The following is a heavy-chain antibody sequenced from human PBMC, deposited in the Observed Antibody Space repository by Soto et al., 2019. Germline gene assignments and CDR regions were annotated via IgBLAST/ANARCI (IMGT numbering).Heavy chain of an antibody. CDR3: LTYYDSWSGKDYYYGMEV. V-gene: IGHV3-15*01. J-gene: IGHJ6*02. Sequence: PGGSLRLSCASSVFTFSNAWMSCVRHSPGKGLEWVGRIKSKTDGGTTDYAAPVKGRFTISRDDSKNTLYLQMNSLKTEDTAVYYCLTYYDSWSGKDYYYGMEVWGQGTTVTVSS. D-gene: IGHD3-3*01. CDR2: IKSKTDGGTT. CDR1: VFTFSNAW.